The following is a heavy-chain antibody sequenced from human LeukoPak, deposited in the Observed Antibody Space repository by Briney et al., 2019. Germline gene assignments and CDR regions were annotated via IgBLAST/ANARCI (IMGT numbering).Heavy chain of an antibody. D-gene: IGHD3-22*01. Sequence: PGGSLRLSCAASGYTFSSYSINWVRQAPGKGLEWVSSISVSSNYIYYADSVRGRFRISRDDARDSLYLQMNSLRAEDTAVYYCVRLRRNSDTSGFYYYYDFWGQGTLVTVSS. CDR3: VRLRRNSDTSGFYYYYDF. CDR1: GYTFSSYS. J-gene: IGHJ4*02. V-gene: IGHV3-21*01. CDR2: ISVSSNYI.